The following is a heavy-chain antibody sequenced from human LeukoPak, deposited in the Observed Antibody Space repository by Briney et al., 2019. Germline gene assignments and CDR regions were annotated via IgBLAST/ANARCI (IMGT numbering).Heavy chain of an antibody. V-gene: IGHV3-23*01. Sequence: GGSLRLSCAASGFTFSTYTMYWVRHPPGKRLEWVSIIGSSGGGIHYADSVKGRFTISRDNSKNALYLQMNSLRVEDTAVYYCAKTRPLDSSSWSHGDYWGQGTLVTVSS. D-gene: IGHD6-13*01. CDR2: IGSSGGGI. CDR1: GFTFSTYT. CDR3: AKTRPLDSSSWSHGDY. J-gene: IGHJ4*02.